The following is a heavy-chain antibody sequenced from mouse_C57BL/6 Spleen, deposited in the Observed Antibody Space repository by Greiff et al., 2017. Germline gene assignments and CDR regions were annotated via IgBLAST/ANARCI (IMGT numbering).Heavy chain of an antibody. CDR1: GFSLTSYG. J-gene: IGHJ4*01. Sequence: VKLQQSGPGLVQPSQSLSITCTVSGFSLTSYGVHWVRQSPGKGLEWLGVIWSGGSTAYNAAFISRLSISKDNSKSQVFCKMNSLQADDTAIYYCARKGMGHAMDYWGQGTSVTVSS. V-gene: IGHV2-2*01. D-gene: IGHD3-3*01. CDR2: IWSGGST. CDR3: ARKGMGHAMDY.